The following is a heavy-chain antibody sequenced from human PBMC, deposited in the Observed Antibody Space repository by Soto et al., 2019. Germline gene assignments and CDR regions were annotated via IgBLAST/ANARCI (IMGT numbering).Heavy chain of an antibody. CDR2: ISSTTNYI. J-gene: IGHJ4*02. V-gene: IGHV3-21*06. CDR1: GFTFTRFS. CDR3: ARESEDLTSNFDY. Sequence: GWSLRLSCAASGFTFTRFSMNWVRQAPGKGLEWVSSISSTTNYIYYGDSMKGRFTISRDNAKNSLYLEMNSLRAEDTAVYYCARESEDLTSNFDYWGQGTLVTVSS.